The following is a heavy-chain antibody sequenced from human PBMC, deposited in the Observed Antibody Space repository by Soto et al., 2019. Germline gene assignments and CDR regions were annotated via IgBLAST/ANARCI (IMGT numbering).Heavy chain of an antibody. Sequence: QVQLVESGGGVVQPGRSLRLSCAASGFTFSSYGMHWVRQAPGKGLEWVAVIWYDGSNKYYADSVKGRFTISRDNSKNPVYLQMNSLRAEDTAVYYCARDKYCSSTSCYADYYYGMDVWGQGTTVTVSS. CDR1: GFTFSSYG. V-gene: IGHV3-33*01. CDR2: IWYDGSNK. CDR3: ARDKYCSSTSCYADYYYGMDV. D-gene: IGHD2-2*01. J-gene: IGHJ6*02.